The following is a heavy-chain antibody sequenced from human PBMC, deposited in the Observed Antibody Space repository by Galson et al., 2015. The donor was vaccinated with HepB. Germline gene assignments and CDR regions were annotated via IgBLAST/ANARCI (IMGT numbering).Heavy chain of an antibody. Sequence: SLRLSCAASGFTLSSYGMSWVRQAPGKGLEWVSLINDSGGTYYADSVRGRFTISRDSSKNTLYLQMNSQRAEDTAVYYCAKELGDDNWGQGTLVTVSS. V-gene: IGHV3-23*01. CDR3: AKELGDDN. CDR2: INDSGGT. J-gene: IGHJ4*02. D-gene: IGHD3-10*01. CDR1: GFTLSSYG.